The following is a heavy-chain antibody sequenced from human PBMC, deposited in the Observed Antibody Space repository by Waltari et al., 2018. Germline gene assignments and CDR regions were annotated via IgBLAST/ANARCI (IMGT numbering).Heavy chain of an antibody. J-gene: IGHJ4*02. CDR1: GGSFRRSH. CDR2: INHSGST. V-gene: IGHV4-34*01. CDR3: ARGQVAAAGKSQTYFDY. Sequence: QVQLQQWGAGLLTPSETLSLTCAVHGGSFRRSHWSWVRQPPGKGLEWIGEINHSGSTNYNPSLKSRVTISVDTSKNQFSLKLSSVTAADTAVYYCARGQVAAAGKSQTYFDYWGQGTLVTVSS. D-gene: IGHD6-13*01.